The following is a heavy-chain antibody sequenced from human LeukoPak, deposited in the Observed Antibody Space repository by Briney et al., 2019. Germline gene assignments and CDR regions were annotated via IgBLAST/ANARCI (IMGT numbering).Heavy chain of an antibody. CDR1: GFTFSSYA. D-gene: IGHD3-3*01. CDR3: AKDGVLRFLEWSGGYFDY. CDR2: ITGSGGST. J-gene: IGHJ4*02. V-gene: IGHV3-23*01. Sequence: GGSLRLSCAASGFTFSSYAMSRVRQAPGKGLEWVSAITGSGGSTYYADSVKGRFTISRDNSKDTLYLQMNSLRAEDTAVYYCAKDGVLRFLEWSGGYFDYWGQGTLVTVSS.